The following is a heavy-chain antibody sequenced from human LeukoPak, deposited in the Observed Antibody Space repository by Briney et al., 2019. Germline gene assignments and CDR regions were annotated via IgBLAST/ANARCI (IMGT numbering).Heavy chain of an antibody. CDR3: ARKGIGSSRYQNMDV. D-gene: IGHD6-25*01. Sequence: GGSLRVSCAASGFTFSSYAMSWVRQAQGKGPEWVSTISIDGGRTYYEDSVKGRFTVSRDTSKNTLYLQMNSLRAEDTAVYYCARKGIGSSRYQNMDVWGKGTTVTVSS. J-gene: IGHJ6*03. V-gene: IGHV3-23*01. CDR2: ISIDGGRT. CDR1: GFTFSSYA.